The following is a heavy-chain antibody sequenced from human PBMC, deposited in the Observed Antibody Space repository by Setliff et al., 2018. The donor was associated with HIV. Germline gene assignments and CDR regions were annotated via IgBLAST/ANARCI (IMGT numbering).Heavy chain of an antibody. CDR2: INHSGST. J-gene: IGHJ5*02. D-gene: IGHD1-26*01. Sequence: PSETLSLTCAVYGGSFSGYYWSWIRQPPGKGLEWIGEINHSGSTNYNPSLKSRVTISVDTSKNQFSLKLSSVTAADTAVYYCARYSGEYNVWFDPWGQGTLVTVSS. CDR3: ARYSGEYNVWFDP. CDR1: GGSFSGYY. V-gene: IGHV4-34*01.